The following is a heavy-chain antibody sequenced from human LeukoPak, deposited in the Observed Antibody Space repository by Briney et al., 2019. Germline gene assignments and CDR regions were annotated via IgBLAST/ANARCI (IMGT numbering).Heavy chain of an antibody. Sequence: KPSETLSLTCAVSGYSISSGYYWGWIRQPPGKGLEWIGSIYHSGGTYYNASLKSRVIISVDPSKNQFSLKLSSVTAADTAVYYCARRAADEAMIRGANPYFDYWGQGTLVTVSS. CDR1: GYSISSGYY. D-gene: IGHD3-10*01. V-gene: IGHV4-38-2*01. CDR2: IYHSGGT. CDR3: ARRAADEAMIRGANPYFDY. J-gene: IGHJ4*02.